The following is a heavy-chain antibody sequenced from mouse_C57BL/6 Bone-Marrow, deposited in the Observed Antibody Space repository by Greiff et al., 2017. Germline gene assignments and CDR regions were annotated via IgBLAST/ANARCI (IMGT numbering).Heavy chain of an antibody. CDR3: AREGITTVVANWYFDV. V-gene: IGHV1-55*01. CDR2: IYPGSGST. J-gene: IGHJ1*03. D-gene: IGHD1-1*01. CDR1: GYTFTSYW. Sequence: QVQLQQSGAELVKPGASVKMSCKASGYTFTSYWITWVKQRPGQGLEWIGDIYPGSGSTNYNEKFKSKATLTVDTSSSTAYMQLSSLTSEDSAVYYCAREGITTVVANWYFDVWGTGTTVTVSS.